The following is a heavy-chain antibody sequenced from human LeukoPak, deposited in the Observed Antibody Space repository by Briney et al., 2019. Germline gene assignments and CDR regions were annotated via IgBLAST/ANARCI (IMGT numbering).Heavy chain of an antibody. J-gene: IGHJ4*02. Sequence: SETLSLTCTVSGGSISSGSYYWSWIRQPAGKGLEWIGRIYTSGSTNYNPSLKSRVTISVDTSKNQFSLKLSSVTAADTAVYYRARDPPTYYYDSSGYYDNGYWGQGTLVTVSS. CDR1: GGSISSGSYY. D-gene: IGHD3-22*01. V-gene: IGHV4-61*02. CDR2: IYTSGST. CDR3: ARDPPTYYYDSSGYYDNGY.